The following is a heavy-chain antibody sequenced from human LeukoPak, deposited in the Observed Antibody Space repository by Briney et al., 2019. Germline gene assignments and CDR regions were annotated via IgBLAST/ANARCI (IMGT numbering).Heavy chain of an antibody. J-gene: IGHJ3*02. CDR3: ARDWGDSSGYYIHAFDI. CDR1: GFTFSSYA. D-gene: IGHD3-22*01. Sequence: PGRSLRLSCAASGFTFSSYAMHWVRQAPGKGLEWVSSISSSSSYIYYADSVKGRFTISRDNAKNSLYLQMNSLRAEDTAVYYCARDWGDSSGYYIHAFDIWGQGTMVTVSS. V-gene: IGHV3-21*01. CDR2: ISSSSSYI.